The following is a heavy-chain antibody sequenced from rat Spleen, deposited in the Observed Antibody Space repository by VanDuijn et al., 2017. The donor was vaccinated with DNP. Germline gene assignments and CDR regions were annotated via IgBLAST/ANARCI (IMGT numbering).Heavy chain of an antibody. CDR1: GYSITSNY. D-gene: IGHD1-9*01. CDR3: ARWGSYGYNGGFDY. Sequence: EVQFQESGPGLVKSSQSLSLTCSVTGYSITSNYWGWIRKFPGNKMEWMGYISYSGSTSYNPSLKSRISITRDTSQNQFFLQLNSVTPEDTATYYCARWGSYGYNGGFDYWGQGVMVTVSS. CDR2: ISYSGST. J-gene: IGHJ2*01. V-gene: IGHV3-1*01.